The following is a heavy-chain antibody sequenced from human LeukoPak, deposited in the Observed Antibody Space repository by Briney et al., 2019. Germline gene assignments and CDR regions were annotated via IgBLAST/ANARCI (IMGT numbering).Heavy chain of an antibody. D-gene: IGHD1-20*01. CDR1: GFTFSSYS. J-gene: IGHJ4*02. V-gene: IGHV3-21*01. CDR3: ARAGETYNWNPVNFDF. Sequence: PGGSLRLSCAASGFTFSSYSLIWVRQAPGKGLEWVSSISNDSSYFYYADSVRGRFTISRNNAKKSLYLQMNSLRAEDTAVYYCARAGETYNWNPVNFDFWGQGTLVTVSS. CDR2: ISNDSSYF.